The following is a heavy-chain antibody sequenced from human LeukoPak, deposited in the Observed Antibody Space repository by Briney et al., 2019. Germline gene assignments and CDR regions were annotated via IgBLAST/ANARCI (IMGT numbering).Heavy chain of an antibody. CDR3: ARGIFGYSSSWSPVDGAFDI. CDR1: GGTFSSYA. V-gene: IGHV1-69*06. J-gene: IGHJ3*02. CDR2: IIPISGTA. Sequence: SVKVSCKASGGTFSSYAISWVRQAPGQGLEWMGGIIPISGTANYAQKFQGRVTITADKSTSTAYMELSSLRSEDTAVYYCARGIFGYSSSWSPVDGAFDIWGQGTMVTVSS. D-gene: IGHD6-13*01.